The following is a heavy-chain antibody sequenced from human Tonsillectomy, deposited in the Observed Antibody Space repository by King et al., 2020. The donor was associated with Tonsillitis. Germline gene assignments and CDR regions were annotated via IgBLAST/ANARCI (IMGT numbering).Heavy chain of an antibody. Sequence: VQLVESGGGVVQPGGSLRLACVASGFTFSSNGMHWVRQAPGKGLEWVAFIRYDGSDKYYADFVKGRFTISRDNSKNMLYLQMNSLRAEDTAVYYCAKDLSERGSYPNAFDIWGQGTMVTVSS. CDR2: IRYDGSDK. D-gene: IGHD3-16*02. J-gene: IGHJ3*02. V-gene: IGHV3-30*02. CDR1: GFTFSSNG. CDR3: AKDLSERGSYPNAFDI.